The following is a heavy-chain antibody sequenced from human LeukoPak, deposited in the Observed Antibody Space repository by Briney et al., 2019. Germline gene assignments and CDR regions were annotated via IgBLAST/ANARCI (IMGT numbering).Heavy chain of an antibody. CDR1: GFTFSRYW. CDR2: IRYDGSEI. CDR3: AKGLDYHLDY. Sequence: PGGSLRLSCAASGFTFSRYWMSWVRQAPGKGLEWVAFIRYDGSEIYYADSVEGRFTFSRDNSKNTLYLQMNRLRPEDTAVYYCAKGLDYHLDYWGQGTLVTVSS. V-gene: IGHV3-30*02. J-gene: IGHJ4*02. D-gene: IGHD3-16*01.